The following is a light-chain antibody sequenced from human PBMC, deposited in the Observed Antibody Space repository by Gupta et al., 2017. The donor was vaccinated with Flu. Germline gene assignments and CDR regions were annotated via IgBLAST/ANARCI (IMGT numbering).Light chain of an antibody. V-gene: IGLV2-14*01. Sequence: SITISCTGTSSDVGVYDYVSWYQQHPGKAPKLLIYEVNNRPSGVSNRFSGSKSDNTASLTISGLQAEDEADYYCYSYTTRNTLVFGGGTKLTVL. CDR1: SSDVGVYDY. J-gene: IGLJ3*02. CDR3: YSYTTRNTLV. CDR2: EVN.